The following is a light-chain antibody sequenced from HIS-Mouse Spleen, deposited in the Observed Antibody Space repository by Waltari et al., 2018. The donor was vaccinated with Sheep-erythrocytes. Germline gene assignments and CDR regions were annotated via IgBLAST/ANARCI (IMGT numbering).Light chain of an antibody. CDR1: HGISSY. V-gene: IGKV1-9*01. J-gene: IGKJ3*01. Sequence: DIQLTQSPSFLSASVGDRVTITCRASHGISSYLAWYQQKPGKAPKLLIYAASTFQSGVPSRFSGSGSGTEFTLTISSLQPEDFATYYCQQLNSYPPFTFGPGTKVDIK. CDR2: AAS. CDR3: QQLNSYPPFT.